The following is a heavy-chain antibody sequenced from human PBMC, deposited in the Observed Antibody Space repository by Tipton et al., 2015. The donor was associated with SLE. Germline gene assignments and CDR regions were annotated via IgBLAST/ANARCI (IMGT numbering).Heavy chain of an antibody. CDR1: GFTFSSHG. CDR2: IWNDEDNK. CDR3: ARRGPYGTNYYSTAFEM. Sequence: QVQLVQSGGGVVQPGKSLRLSCAASGFTFSSHGMHWVRQAPGKGLEWVAMIWNDEDNKYYADSVKGRFTVSRDNSKNTLYLQVNSLRADDTAVYYCARRGPYGTNYYSTAFEMWGQGTMVTVSS. D-gene: IGHD4/OR15-4a*01. V-gene: IGHV3-33*01. J-gene: IGHJ3*02.